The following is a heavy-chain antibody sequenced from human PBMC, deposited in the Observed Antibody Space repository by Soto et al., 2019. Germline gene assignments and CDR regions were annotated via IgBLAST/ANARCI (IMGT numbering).Heavy chain of an antibody. Sequence: PSETLSLTCTVSGDSIISSDFYWGWVRQPPGKGLEWIGSIFYLGSSYYNPSLKSRVTMSVDTSKKQFSLRLRSVTAADTALYFCARHSLALRKNNWFDPWGQGIMVTVSS. D-gene: IGHD3-3*02. CDR2: IFYLGSS. V-gene: IGHV4-39*01. CDR3: ARHSLALRKNNWFDP. CDR1: GDSIISSDFY. J-gene: IGHJ5*02.